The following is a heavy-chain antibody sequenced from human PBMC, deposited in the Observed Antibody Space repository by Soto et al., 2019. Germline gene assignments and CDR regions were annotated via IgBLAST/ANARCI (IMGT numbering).Heavy chain of an antibody. V-gene: IGHV1-69*04. CDR1: GGTFSSYT. CDR3: AGDDAVGELFWWFDP. Sequence: SVKVSCKASGGTFSSYTISWVRQAPGQGLEWMGRIIPNHGIANYAQKFQGRVTITTDKSTSTAYMELSSLRSDDTAVYYCAGDDAVGELFWWFDPWGQGSLVTVSS. J-gene: IGHJ5*02. D-gene: IGHD3-10*01. CDR2: IIPNHGIA.